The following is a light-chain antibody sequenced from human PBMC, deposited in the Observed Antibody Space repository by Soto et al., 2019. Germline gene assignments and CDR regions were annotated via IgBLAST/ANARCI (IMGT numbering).Light chain of an antibody. V-gene: IGLV2-23*01. Sequence: QSALTQPASVSGSPGQSITISCTGTSSDVGSYNLVSWYQQHPGKAPKLMIYEDRKRPSGVSNRFSGSKSGSTASLTISGLQAEDEADYYCCSYAGSGWVFDGGTKLTVL. J-gene: IGLJ3*02. CDR3: CSYAGSGWV. CDR2: EDR. CDR1: SSDVGSYNL.